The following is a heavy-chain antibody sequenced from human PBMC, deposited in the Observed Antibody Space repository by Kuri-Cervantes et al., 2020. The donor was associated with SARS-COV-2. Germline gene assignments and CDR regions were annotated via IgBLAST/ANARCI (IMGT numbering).Heavy chain of an antibody. V-gene: IGHV3-15*01. D-gene: IGHD2-2*01. J-gene: IGHJ6*03. CDR3: TGERACSSASCFFYFYYYMDV. Sequence: GESLKISCAASGFTFSNAWMSWVRQAPGKGLEWVGRIKSKTDGGTTDYAAPVKGRFTISRDDSKNTLYLQMNSLRAEDTAVYYCTGERACSSASCFFYFYYYMDVWGRGTTVTVSS. CDR2: IKSKTDGGTT. CDR1: GFTFSNAW.